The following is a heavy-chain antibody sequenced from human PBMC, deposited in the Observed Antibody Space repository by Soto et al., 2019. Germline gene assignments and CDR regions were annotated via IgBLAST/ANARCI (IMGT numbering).Heavy chain of an antibody. Sequence: GGSLRLSCAASGFTFSTYGMHWVRQAPGKGLEWVAVISYDGSNKHYADSVKGRFTISRDNSKNTLYLQMNSLRAEDAAVYYCAKVMGLRGSQFLYYYYGMDVWGQGTTVTVSS. CDR3: AKVMGLRGSQFLYYYYGMDV. D-gene: IGHD2-15*01. CDR2: ISYDGSNK. CDR1: GFTFSTYG. J-gene: IGHJ6*02. V-gene: IGHV3-30*18.